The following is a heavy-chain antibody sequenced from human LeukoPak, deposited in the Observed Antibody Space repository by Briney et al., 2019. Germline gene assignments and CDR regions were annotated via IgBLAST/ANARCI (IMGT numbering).Heavy chain of an antibody. D-gene: IGHD3-16*02. CDR1: GYSISSGYY. CDR2: IYHSGST. J-gene: IGHJ5*02. CDR3: AREQPSIMITFGGVIETFNWFDP. Sequence: SETLSLTCTVSGYSISSGYYWGWIRQPPGKGLEWIGSIYHSGSTYYNPSLKSRVTISVDTSKNQFSLKLSSVTAADTAVYYCAREQPSIMITFGGVIETFNWFDPWGQGTLVTVSS. V-gene: IGHV4-38-2*02.